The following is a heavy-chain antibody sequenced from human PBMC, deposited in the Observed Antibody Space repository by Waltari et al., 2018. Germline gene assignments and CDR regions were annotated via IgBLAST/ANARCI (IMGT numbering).Heavy chain of an antibody. Sequence: DVQLAESGGGLVQPGGSLGLSCVASGFSFGYFSFILVGQATGKAPEWVAIISGTGDGTFYSNSVRGRFTISRDNSRNTLYLQMNDLKTEDTAVYYCTKDAYDSPNHYPPTWFDPWGHGTLVTVSS. CDR3: TKDAYDSPNHYPPTWFDP. CDR1: GFSFGYFS. V-gene: IGHV3-23*04. CDR2: ISGTGDGT. J-gene: IGHJ5*02. D-gene: IGHD3-10*01.